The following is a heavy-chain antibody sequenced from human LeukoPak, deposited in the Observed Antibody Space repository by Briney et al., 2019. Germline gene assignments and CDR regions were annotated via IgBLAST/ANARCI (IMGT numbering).Heavy chain of an antibody. CDR1: GYTFSSYG. CDR3: ARDQGIYNHRIIDS. D-gene: IGHD5-12*01. Sequence: ASLKVSCKASGYTFSSYGISWVRQAPGQGLEWMGWISAYNGNTNFAQEFQGRVTMTTDTSTSTASLELRSLRSDDTAVYYCARDQGIYNHRIIDSWGQGTLVTVSS. J-gene: IGHJ4*02. V-gene: IGHV1-18*01. CDR2: ISAYNGNT.